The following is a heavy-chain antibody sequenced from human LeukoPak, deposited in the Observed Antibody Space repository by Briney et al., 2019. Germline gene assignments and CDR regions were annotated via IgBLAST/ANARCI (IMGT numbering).Heavy chain of an antibody. J-gene: IGHJ5*02. CDR2: INPNSGGT. CDR1: GYTFTGYY. Sequence: GASVNVSCKASGYTFTGYYMHWVRQAPGQGLEWMGWINPNSGGTNYAQKLQGRVTMTTDTSTSTAYMELRSLRSDDTAVYYCAVGYCSSTSCYAYWFDPWGQGTLVTVSS. D-gene: IGHD2-2*01. V-gene: IGHV1-2*02. CDR3: AVGYCSSTSCYAYWFDP.